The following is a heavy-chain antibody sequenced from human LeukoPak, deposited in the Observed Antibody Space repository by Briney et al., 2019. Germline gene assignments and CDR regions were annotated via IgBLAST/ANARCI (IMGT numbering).Heavy chain of an antibody. Sequence: GGSLRLSCAASGFTFSSYEMNWVRQAPGKGLEWVSCISSSGSTIYYADSVKGRFTISRDNAKNSLYLQMNSLRAEDTAVYYCARDAPRYGDYVTPLQNFDYWGQGTLVTVSS. CDR3: ARDAPRYGDYVTPLQNFDY. V-gene: IGHV3-48*03. CDR1: GFTFSSYE. J-gene: IGHJ4*02. CDR2: ISSSGSTI. D-gene: IGHD4-17*01.